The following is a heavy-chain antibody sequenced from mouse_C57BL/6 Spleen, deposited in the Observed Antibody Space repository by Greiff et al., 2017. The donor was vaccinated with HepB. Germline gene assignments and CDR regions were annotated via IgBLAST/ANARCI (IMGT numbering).Heavy chain of an antibody. CDR2: IWSGGST. Sequence: QVQLKESGPGLVQPSQSLSITCTVSGFSLTSYGVHWVRQSPGKGLEWLGVIWSGGSTDYNAAFISRLSISKDNSKSQVFFKMNSLQADDTAIYYCARKDYYSNYDAMDYWGQGTSVTVSS. J-gene: IGHJ4*01. CDR3: ARKDYYSNYDAMDY. V-gene: IGHV2-2*01. D-gene: IGHD2-5*01. CDR1: GFSLTSYG.